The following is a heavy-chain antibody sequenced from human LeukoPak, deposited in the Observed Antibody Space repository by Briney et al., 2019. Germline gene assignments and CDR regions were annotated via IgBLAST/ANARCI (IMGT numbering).Heavy chain of an antibody. CDR1: GFTFSSYG. Sequence: GRSLRPSCAASGFTFSSYGMQWVLQAPGKGLQGVALISPDGRDKYYGDSVKGRFTISRDNSKNTLYLQMNSPRAEDTAVYYCAKDGATTWFGEATWGQGTPVTVSS. D-gene: IGHD3-10*01. J-gene: IGHJ5*02. CDR3: AKDGATTWFGEAT. CDR2: ISPDGRDK. V-gene: IGHV3-30*18.